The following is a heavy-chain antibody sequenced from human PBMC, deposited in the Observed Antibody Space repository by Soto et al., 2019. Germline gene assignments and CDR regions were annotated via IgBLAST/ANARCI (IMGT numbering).Heavy chain of an antibody. V-gene: IGHV1-69*06. CDR2: IIPVFGTG. D-gene: IGHD2-15*01. J-gene: IGHJ4*02. CDR1: GGSFRNYA. Sequence: SVKVSCKASGGSFRNYAMSWVRQAPGQGLEWMGGIIPVFGTGTYAQKFQGRVTITADNSTSTVSMELSNLRSEDTAVYYCLFLSENNSYSRFDVWGQGTLVTVSS. CDR3: LFLSENNSYSRFDV.